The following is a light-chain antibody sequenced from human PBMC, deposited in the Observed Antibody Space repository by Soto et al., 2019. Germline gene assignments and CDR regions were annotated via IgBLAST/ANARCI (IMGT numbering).Light chain of an antibody. V-gene: IGKV3-15*01. CDR2: SAS. J-gene: IGKJ4*01. CDR1: QFVSSN. CDR3: QQYNNWPPLT. Sequence: EIVMTQSPATLSVSPGERATLSCRASQFVSSNLAWYQQKPGQAPRLLIYSASTRATGIPARFSGSGSGTEFPLTISSLQSEDFAVYYCQQYNNWPPLTFGGGTKVEIK.